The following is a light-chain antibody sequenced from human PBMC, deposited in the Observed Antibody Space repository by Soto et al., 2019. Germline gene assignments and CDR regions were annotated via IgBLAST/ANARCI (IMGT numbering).Light chain of an antibody. J-gene: IGKJ1*01. CDR1: QGISNN. CDR3: EKYNSAPRT. Sequence: DIQMTQSPSSLSASVGDRVTITCRASQGISNNLAWYQQKPGKVPKLLIYAASTLQSGVPSRFSGSGSGTDFTLTMTFLQPEGVATYYCEKYNSAPRTFGQGTKVEIK. CDR2: AAS. V-gene: IGKV1-27*01.